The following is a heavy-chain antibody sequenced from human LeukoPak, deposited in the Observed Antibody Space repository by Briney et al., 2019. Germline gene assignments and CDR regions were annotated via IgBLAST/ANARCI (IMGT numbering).Heavy chain of an antibody. V-gene: IGHV3-23*01. Sequence: GGSLRLSCAASGFTFSSYAMSWVRQAPGKGLEWVSSLSGRGGSIYYADSVKGRLTVSRDNSKTTLYLQMNSLRAEDTAVYYCASWYGSGSSIGSLYYGMDVWGQGTTVTVSS. J-gene: IGHJ6*02. CDR3: ASWYGSGSSIGSLYYGMDV. CDR2: LSGRGGSI. CDR1: GFTFSSYA. D-gene: IGHD3-10*01.